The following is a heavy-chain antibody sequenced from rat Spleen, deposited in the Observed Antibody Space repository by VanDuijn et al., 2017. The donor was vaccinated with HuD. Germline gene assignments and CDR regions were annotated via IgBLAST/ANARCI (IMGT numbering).Heavy chain of an antibody. CDR1: GFTFSDYN. D-gene: IGHD2-1*01. J-gene: IGHJ2*01. Sequence: EVQLVESGGGLVQPGRSLKLSCAASGFTFSDYNMAWVRQAPKQGLEWVAYISYDGGSTYYRDSVKGRFTISRDNAKSTLYLQMDSLRSEDTATYYCARRGPTDYFDYWGQGVMVTVSS. V-gene: IGHV5-7*01. CDR3: ARRGPTDYFDY. CDR2: ISYDGGST.